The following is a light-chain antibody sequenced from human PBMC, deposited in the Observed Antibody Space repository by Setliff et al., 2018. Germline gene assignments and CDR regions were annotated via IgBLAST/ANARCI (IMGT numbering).Light chain of an antibody. J-gene: IGLJ1*01. CDR3: GTWDSSLSAYV. CDR2: DNN. V-gene: IGLV1-51*01. Sequence: QSVLTQPPSVSAAPGQKVTISCSGSSSNIRSSYVSWYQQVPGTAPQLLIYDNNQRSSAIPDRISGSKSGTSATLGITGLQTGDEADYYCGTWDSSLSAYVYGTGTKVTVL. CDR1: SSNIRSSY.